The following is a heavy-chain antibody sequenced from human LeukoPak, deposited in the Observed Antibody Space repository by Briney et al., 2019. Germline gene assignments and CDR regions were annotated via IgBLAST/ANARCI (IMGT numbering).Heavy chain of an antibody. D-gene: IGHD3-22*01. CDR2: ISSSSSYI. J-gene: IGHJ4*02. CDR1: GFTFSSYS. V-gene: IGHV3-21*01. CDR3: ARVFYYYDSSGYTFLLDY. Sequence: GGSLRLSCAASGFTFSSYSMNWVRQAPGKGLEWVSSISSSSSYIYYADSVKGRFTISRDNAKNSLYLQMNSLRAEDTAVYYCARVFYYYDSSGYTFLLDYWGQGTLVTVSS.